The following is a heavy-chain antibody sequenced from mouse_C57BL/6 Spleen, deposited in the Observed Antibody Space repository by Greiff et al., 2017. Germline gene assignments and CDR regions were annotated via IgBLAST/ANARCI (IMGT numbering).Heavy chain of an antibody. J-gene: IGHJ3*01. Sequence: VMLVESGGGLVQPGGSLKLSCAASGFTFSDYYMYWVRQTPEKRLEWVAYISNGGGSTYYPDTVKGRFTISRDNAKNTLYLQMSRLKSEDTAMYYCARQDYDYDGGFAYWGQGTLVTVSA. CDR2: ISNGGGST. D-gene: IGHD2-4*01. CDR1: GFTFSDYY. CDR3: ARQDYDYDGGFAY. V-gene: IGHV5-12*01.